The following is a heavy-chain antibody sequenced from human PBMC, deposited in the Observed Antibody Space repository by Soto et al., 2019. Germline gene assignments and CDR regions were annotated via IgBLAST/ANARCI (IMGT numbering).Heavy chain of an antibody. CDR2: IIPIFGTA. D-gene: IGHD1-26*01. J-gene: IGHJ3*02. V-gene: IGHV1-69*06. Sequence: QVQLVQSGAEVKKPGSSVKVSCKASGGTFSSYAISWVRQAPGQGLEWMGGIIPIFGTANYAQKFQGRVTITADKSTSTGYMELSSLRSEDTAVYYCARDTSIVGATPDAFDIWGQGTMVTVSS. CDR3: ARDTSIVGATPDAFDI. CDR1: GGTFSSYA.